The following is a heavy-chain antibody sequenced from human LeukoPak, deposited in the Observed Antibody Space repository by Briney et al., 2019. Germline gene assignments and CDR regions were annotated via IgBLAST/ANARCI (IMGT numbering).Heavy chain of an antibody. Sequence: GRSLRLSCAASGFTFSTYGMHWVRQAPGKGLEWVAVISYNGSDKYYADSGKGRFTISRDNSKNTLYLQMNSLGTEDTAVYYCAKDVGTMIVVVITWAFDYWGQGTLVTVSS. D-gene: IGHD3-22*01. CDR1: GFTFSTYG. V-gene: IGHV3-30*18. J-gene: IGHJ4*02. CDR2: ISYNGSDK. CDR3: AKDVGTMIVVVITWAFDY.